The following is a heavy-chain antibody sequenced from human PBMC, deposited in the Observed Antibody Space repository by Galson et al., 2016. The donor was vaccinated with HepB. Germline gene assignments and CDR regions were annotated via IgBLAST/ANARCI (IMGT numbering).Heavy chain of an antibody. CDR2: ISVYTSDR. CDR3: ARMVRPSTRDAFDL. J-gene: IGHJ4*02. V-gene: IGHV1-18*01. D-gene: IGHD2-8*01. CDR1: GYSFKNYG. Sequence: SVKVSCKASGYSFKNYGIAWVRQAPGQGLEWMGWISVYTSDRKYAQKVQGRVTMTTDTSTSTAFMELTSLRYDDTAIYYCARMVRPSTRDAFDLWGQGTLVTVSS.